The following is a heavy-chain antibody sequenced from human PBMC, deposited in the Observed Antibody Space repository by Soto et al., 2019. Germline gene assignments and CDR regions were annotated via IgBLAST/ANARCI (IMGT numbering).Heavy chain of an antibody. CDR2: SYSGGST. J-gene: IGHJ4*03. CDR3: ASDRRNRNFFDH. Sequence: GGSLRLSCAASGFTVSSNYMTWVRQAPGKGLEWVSVSYSGGSTYYADSGKGRFTISRDNSKNTLYLHMNSLRAEDTALYYCASDRRNRNFFDHWGQGTMVTVSS. D-gene: IGHD1-7*01. V-gene: IGHV3-53*01. CDR1: GFTVSSNY.